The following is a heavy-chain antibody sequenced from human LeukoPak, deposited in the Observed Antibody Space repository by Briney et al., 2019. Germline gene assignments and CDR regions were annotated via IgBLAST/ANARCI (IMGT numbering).Heavy chain of an antibody. CDR1: GGSISSYY. D-gene: IGHD5-24*01. CDR2: IYYSGST. V-gene: IGHV4-59*01. CDR3: AAGEMATIGYFDY. J-gene: IGHJ4*02. Sequence: SETLSLTCTVSGGSISSYYWSWIRQPPGKGLEWIGYIYYSGSTNYNPSLKSRVTISVDTSKNQFSLKLSSVTAADTAVYYCAAGEMATIGYFDYWGQGTLVTVSS.